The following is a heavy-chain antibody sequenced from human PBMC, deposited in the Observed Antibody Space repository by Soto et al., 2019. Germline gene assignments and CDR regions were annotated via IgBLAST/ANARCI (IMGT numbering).Heavy chain of an antibody. CDR2: ISYSGST. J-gene: IGHJ4*02. Sequence: SETLSLTCTVYCGSISSYYWRWMGDSPGKGLEWIGDISYSGSTEYNPPLKSRVTISVDTSKNQFSLKLSSVTAADTAVYYCVRHLSTTAAPLPFDYWGQGTLVTVS. D-gene: IGHD1-1*01. CDR3: VRHLSTTAAPLPFDY. CDR1: CGSISSYY. V-gene: IGHV4-59*08.